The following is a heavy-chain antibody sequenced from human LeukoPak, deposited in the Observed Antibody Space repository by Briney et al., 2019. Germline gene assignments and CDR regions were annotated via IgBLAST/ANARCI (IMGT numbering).Heavy chain of an antibody. D-gene: IGHD3-10*01. J-gene: IGHJ6*03. V-gene: IGHV4-39*07. CDR3: ARVTVRGVIGYMDV. Sequence: PSETLSLTCTVSGGSISSSSYYWGWIRQPPGKGLEWIGSIYYSGSTYYNPSLKSRVTISVDTSKNQFSLKLSSVTAADTAVYYCARVTVRGVIGYMDVWGKGTTVTISS. CDR2: IYYSGST. CDR1: GGSISSSSYY.